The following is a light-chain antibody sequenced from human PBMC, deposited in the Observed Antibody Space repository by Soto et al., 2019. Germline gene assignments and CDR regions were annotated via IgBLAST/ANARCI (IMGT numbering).Light chain of an antibody. V-gene: IGLV1-44*01. Sequence: QSALTRPPSASGTPGQRVTISCYGSSSNMGSNTVHWFQQFPGTAPRLLISTNDQRPSGVPDRFIGSNSGTSASLAISGLQFEDEADYYCAVWDDSLNGHVFGTGTKVTVL. J-gene: IGLJ1*01. CDR1: SSNMGSNT. CDR2: TND. CDR3: AVWDDSLNGHV.